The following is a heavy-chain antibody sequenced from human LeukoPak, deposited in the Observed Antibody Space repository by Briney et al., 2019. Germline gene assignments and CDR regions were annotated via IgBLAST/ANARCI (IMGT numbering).Heavy chain of an antibody. J-gene: IGHJ3*02. D-gene: IGHD3-16*01. CDR1: GCSISSYY. CDR2: IYYSGST. CDR3: ARDMMVAFDI. V-gene: IGHV4-59*01. Sequence: PSETLSLTCTVSGCSISSYYWSWIRQPPGKGLEWIGYIYYSGSTNYNPSLKSRVTISVDKSKNQFSLKLISVTAADTAVYYCARDMMVAFDIWGQGTMVTVSS.